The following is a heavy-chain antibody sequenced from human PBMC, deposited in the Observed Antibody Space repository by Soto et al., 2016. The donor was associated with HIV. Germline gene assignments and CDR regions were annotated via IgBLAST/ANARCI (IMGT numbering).Heavy chain of an antibody. CDR3: AREYYSGFSIYFDN. Sequence: EVQLVESGGDLVQPGGSLRLSCAASGFTFSSYWMHWVRQAPGKGLVWVSRINSDGSSTSYADSVEGRFTISRDNAKNTVYLQMNSLRAEDTAVYYCAREYYSGFSIYFDNWGQGTLVTVSS. J-gene: IGHJ4*02. CDR2: INSDGSST. V-gene: IGHV3-74*01. CDR1: GFTFSSYW. D-gene: IGHD5-12*01.